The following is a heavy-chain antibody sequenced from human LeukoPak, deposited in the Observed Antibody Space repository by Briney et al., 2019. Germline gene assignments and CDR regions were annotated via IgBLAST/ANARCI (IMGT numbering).Heavy chain of an antibody. CDR3: AKGNVVTSFFDS. J-gene: IGHJ4*02. CDR2: IGGSGGST. Sequence: PGGSLRLSCAASGFTFSSYAMSWVRQAPGKGLEWVSVIGGSGGSTYYADSVKGRFTISRDNSRNTLYLQMNSLRAEDSAVYYRAKGNVVTSFFDSWGQGTRVTVSS. D-gene: IGHD1-1*01. CDR1: GFTFSSYA. V-gene: IGHV3-23*01.